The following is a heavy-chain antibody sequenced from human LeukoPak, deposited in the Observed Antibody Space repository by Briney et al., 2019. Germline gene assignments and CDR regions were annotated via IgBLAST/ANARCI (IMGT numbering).Heavy chain of an antibody. Sequence: GGSLRLSCAASGFTFSSYGMHWVRQAPGKGLEWVAVISYDGSNKYYADSVKGRFTISRDNSKNTLYLQMNSLRAEDTAVYYCAKIPSATVVTSFGLWGQGTLDTVSS. CDR1: GFTFSSYG. CDR3: AKIPSATVVTSFGL. J-gene: IGHJ5*02. CDR2: ISYDGSNK. V-gene: IGHV3-30*18. D-gene: IGHD4-23*01.